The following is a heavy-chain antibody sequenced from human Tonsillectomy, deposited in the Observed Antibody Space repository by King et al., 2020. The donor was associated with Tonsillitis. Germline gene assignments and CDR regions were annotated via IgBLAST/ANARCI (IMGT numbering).Heavy chain of an antibody. CDR1: GYTFTSYY. J-gene: IGHJ6*02. CDR3: AGEAVGATRAGYDTGMDV. V-gene: IGHV1-46*01. D-gene: IGHD1-26*01. CDR2: INPSGGST. Sequence: VQLVESGAEVKKPGASVKVSCKASGYTFTSYYMHWVRQAPGQGLEWMGIINPSGGSTSYAQKFQGRVTMTRDTSTSTVYMELSSLRSEDTAVYYCAGEAVGATRAGYDTGMDVWGQGTTVTVSS.